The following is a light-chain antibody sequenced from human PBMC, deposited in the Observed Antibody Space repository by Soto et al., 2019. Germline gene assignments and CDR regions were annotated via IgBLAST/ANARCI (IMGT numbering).Light chain of an antibody. CDR3: QTWGTGIPWV. V-gene: IGLV4-69*01. Sequence: QLVLTQSPSASASLGASVKLTCTLSSGHSSYAIAWHQQPEKGPRYLMKLNSDGSHSKGDGIPDRFSGSSSGAERYLTISSLQSEDEADYYCQTWGTGIPWVFGGGTKLTVL. CDR2: LNSDGSH. CDR1: SGHSSYA. J-gene: IGLJ3*02.